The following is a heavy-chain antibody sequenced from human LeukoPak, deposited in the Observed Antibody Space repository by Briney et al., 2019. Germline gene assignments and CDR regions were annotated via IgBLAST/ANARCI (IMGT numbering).Heavy chain of an antibody. CDR1: GFTFDDYA. Sequence: PGGSLRLSCAASGFTFDDYAMHWVRQAPGKGLDWVSLISGDGGSTYYADSVKGRFTISRDNSKNSLYLQMNSLRTEDTALYYCAKDIKRWELLHFDYWGQGTLVTVSS. CDR3: AKDIKRWELLHFDY. J-gene: IGHJ4*02. V-gene: IGHV3-43*02. D-gene: IGHD1-26*01. CDR2: ISGDGGST.